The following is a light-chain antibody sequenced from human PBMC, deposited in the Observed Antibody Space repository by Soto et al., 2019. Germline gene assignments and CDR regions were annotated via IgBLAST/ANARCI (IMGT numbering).Light chain of an antibody. Sequence: AIRMTQSPSSLSASTGDRVTITCRASQGISSYLAWYQQKPGKAPKLLIYAAYTLQSGVPSSFSGSGSGTDFTLTISCLQSEDFSTYYFQQYYSYPWTFGQWTKLEIK. J-gene: IGKJ1*01. CDR2: AAY. CDR1: QGISSY. CDR3: QQYYSYPWT. V-gene: IGKV1-8*01.